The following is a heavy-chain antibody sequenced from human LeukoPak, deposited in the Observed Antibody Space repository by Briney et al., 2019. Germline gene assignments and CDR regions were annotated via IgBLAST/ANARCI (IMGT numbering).Heavy chain of an antibody. CDR2: MNPNSGNT. J-gene: IGHJ4*02. V-gene: IGHV1-8*01. D-gene: IGHD3-22*01. Sequence: ASVKVSCKASGYTFTSYDINWVRQATGQELEWMGWMNPNSGNTGYAQKFQGRVTMTRNTSISTAYMELSSLRSEDTAVYYCARVRDSGGYYLNYWGQGTLVTVSS. CDR3: ARVRDSGGYYLNY. CDR1: GYTFTSYD.